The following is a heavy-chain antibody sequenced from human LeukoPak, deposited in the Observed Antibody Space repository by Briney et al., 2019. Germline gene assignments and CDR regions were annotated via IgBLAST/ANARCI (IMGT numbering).Heavy chain of an antibody. CDR2: ISYDGSNK. CDR3: ARGGSDYGDYFGAFDI. Sequence: GGSLRLSCAASGFTFSSYAMHWVRQAPGKGLEWVAVISYDGSNKYYADSVKGRFTISGDNSKNTLYLQMNSLRAEDTAVYYCARGGSDYGDYFGAFDIWGQGTMVTVSS. V-gene: IGHV3-30-3*01. CDR1: GFTFSSYA. D-gene: IGHD4-17*01. J-gene: IGHJ3*02.